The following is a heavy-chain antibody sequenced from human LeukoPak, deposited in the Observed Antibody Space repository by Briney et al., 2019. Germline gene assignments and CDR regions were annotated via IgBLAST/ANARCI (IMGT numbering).Heavy chain of an antibody. CDR2: IYHSGST. CDR1: GYSISNAYY. J-gene: IGHJ4*02. D-gene: IGHD5-18*01. Sequence: SETLSLTCSVSGYSISNAYYWGWIRQPPGKGLEWIGSIYHSGSTYYNPALKSRFTISVDTSKNQFSLKLRSVTAADTAVYYCARVFIAAMGVYYFDYWGQGTLVTVSS. CDR3: ARVFIAAMGVYYFDY. V-gene: IGHV4-38-2*02.